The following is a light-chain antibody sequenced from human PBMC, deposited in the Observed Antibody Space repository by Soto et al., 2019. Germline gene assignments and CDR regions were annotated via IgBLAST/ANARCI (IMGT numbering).Light chain of an antibody. J-gene: IGKJ1*01. Sequence: DIQMTQSPSNLSRSVGDRVTITCRASQTISSWLAWYQQKQGKAPKXLIYKASTLKSGVPSRFSGSGSGTELTITISSLQPDDFETYYCQHYNSYSEAFGQGTKGDIK. CDR1: QTISSW. V-gene: IGKV1-5*03. CDR3: QHYNSYSEA. CDR2: KAS.